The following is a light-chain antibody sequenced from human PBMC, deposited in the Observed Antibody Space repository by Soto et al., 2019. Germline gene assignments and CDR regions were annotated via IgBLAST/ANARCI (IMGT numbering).Light chain of an antibody. CDR1: YSNIGSNT. V-gene: IGLV1-44*01. CDR3: AAWDDSLNSPRML. CDR2: SNN. Sequence: QSVLTQPPSVSATPGQRVPIFFSGTYSNIGSNTVAWYQRLPGTAPKLPIYSNNERPSGVPDRFSGSKSGSSASLAISGLQSEDEADYYCAAWDDSLNSPRMLFGGGTKLTVL. J-gene: IGLJ2*01.